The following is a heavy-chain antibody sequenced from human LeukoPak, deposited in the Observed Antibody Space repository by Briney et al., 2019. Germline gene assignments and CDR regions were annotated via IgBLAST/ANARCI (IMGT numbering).Heavy chain of an antibody. CDR1: GFTFDIYA. CDR3: AKNAGGSCYSSSAY. J-gene: IGHJ4*02. CDR2: ICGSDGST. V-gene: IGHV3-23*01. Sequence: GGSLRLSCAASGFTFDIYAMTWVRQAPGKGLEWVSAICGSDGSTYYADSVKGRFTISRDNSKNMLYLQMNSLRAEDTALYYCAKNAGGSCYSSSAYWGQGTLVTVSS. D-gene: IGHD2-15*01.